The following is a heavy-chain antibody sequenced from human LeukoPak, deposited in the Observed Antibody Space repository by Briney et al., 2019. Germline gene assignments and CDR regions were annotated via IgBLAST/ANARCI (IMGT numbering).Heavy chain of an antibody. CDR2: IYYSGST. CDR1: GDSISTSNSY. J-gene: IGHJ6*03. Sequence: SETLSLTCTVSGDSISTSNSYWGWIRQPPGKGLEWIGSIYYSGSTYYNPSLKSRVTISVDTSKNQFSLKLSSVTAADTAVYYCARSWDYYYYYMDVWGKGTTVTVSS. CDR3: ARSWDYYYYYMDV. D-gene: IGHD1-26*01. V-gene: IGHV4-39*07.